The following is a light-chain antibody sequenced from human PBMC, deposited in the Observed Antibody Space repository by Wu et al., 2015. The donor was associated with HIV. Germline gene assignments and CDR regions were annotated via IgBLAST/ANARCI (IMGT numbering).Light chain of an antibody. V-gene: IGKV1-8*01. J-gene: IGKJ2*01. CDR1: QSIDTY. CDR2: RST. Sequence: IQMTQSPSSLSASTGDRVTISCRASQSIDTYVAWFQYKAGQAPKLLFYRSTTLRNGVPSRFIATGSGTNFTLTITCLQSEDFAFYFCQQYFSHPPTFGQGTK. CDR3: QQYFSHPPT.